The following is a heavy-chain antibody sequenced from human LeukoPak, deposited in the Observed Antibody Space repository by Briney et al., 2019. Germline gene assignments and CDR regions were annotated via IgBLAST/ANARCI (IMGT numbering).Heavy chain of an antibody. V-gene: IGHV4-34*01. J-gene: IGHJ6*03. CDR2: INHSGST. D-gene: IGHD3-3*01. CDR3: ARGRDFWSGYAHYMDV. CDR1: GGSFSGYY. Sequence: SETLSLTCADYGGSFSGYYWSWIRQPPGKGLEWIGEINHSGSTNYNPSLKSRVTISVDTSKNQFSLKLSSVTAADTAVYYCARGRDFWSGYAHYMDVWGKGTTVTVSS.